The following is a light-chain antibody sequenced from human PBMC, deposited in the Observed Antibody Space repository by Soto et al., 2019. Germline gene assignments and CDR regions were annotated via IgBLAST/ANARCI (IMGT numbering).Light chain of an antibody. CDR3: QQYNSAPRT. CDR1: QDISNY. Sequence: DIQMTQSPSSLSASVGDRVTITCRASQDISNYLAWYQQKPGKVPMLLIYGASTLQSGVPSRFTGSGSGTDFTLTISSLQPEDVATYYCQQYNSAPRTFGGGTKVEIK. V-gene: IGKV1-27*01. CDR2: GAS. J-gene: IGKJ4*01.